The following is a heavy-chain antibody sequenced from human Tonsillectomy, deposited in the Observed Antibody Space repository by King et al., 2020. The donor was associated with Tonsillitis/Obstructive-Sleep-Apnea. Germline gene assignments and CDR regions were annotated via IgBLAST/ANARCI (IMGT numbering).Heavy chain of an antibody. D-gene: IGHD3-22*01. CDR1: AFTFSSYG. CDR3: ARDLSVIVVVGGFDY. J-gene: IGHJ4*02. V-gene: IGHV3-33*01. CDR2: IWYDGSNK. Sequence: QVQLVESGGGVVQPGRSLRLSCAASAFTFSSYGMHWVRQAPGRGLEWVAVIWYDGSNKDYADSVKGRFTISRDNSKNTLYLQMNSLRVEDTAVYYCARDLSVIVVVGGFDYWGQGTLVTVSS.